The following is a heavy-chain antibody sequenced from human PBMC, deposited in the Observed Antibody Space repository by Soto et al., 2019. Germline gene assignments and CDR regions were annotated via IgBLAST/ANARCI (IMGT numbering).Heavy chain of an antibody. Sequence: QVQLQESGPGLVKPSGTLSLTCAVSGGSISSSNWWSWVRQPPGKVLEWIGEIYHSGSTNYNPSLKSRVTRSVDKSKNQFSLKLSSVTAADTAVYYCARWYYGSGRSTGGFDPWGQGTLVTVSS. CDR1: GGSISSSNW. CDR2: IYHSGST. V-gene: IGHV4-4*02. D-gene: IGHD3-10*01. J-gene: IGHJ5*02. CDR3: ARWYYGSGRSTGGFDP.